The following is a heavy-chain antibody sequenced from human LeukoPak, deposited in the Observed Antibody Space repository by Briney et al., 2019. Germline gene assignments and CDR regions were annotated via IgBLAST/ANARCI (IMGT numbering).Heavy chain of an antibody. D-gene: IGHD3-22*01. V-gene: IGHV3-21*01. Sequence: PGGSLRLSCAGSGFAFESFTMTWVRQAPGKGLEWVSSISSSSSYIYYADSVKGRFTISRDNAKNSLYLQMNSLRAEDTAVYYCARDRYYYDSSGYYYFDYWGQGTLVTVSS. CDR2: ISSSSSYI. J-gene: IGHJ4*02. CDR1: GFAFESFT. CDR3: ARDRYYYDSSGYYYFDY.